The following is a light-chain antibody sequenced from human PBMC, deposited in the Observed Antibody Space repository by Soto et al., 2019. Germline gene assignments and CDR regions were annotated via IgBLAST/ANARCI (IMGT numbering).Light chain of an antibody. CDR1: NSNIGGYNY. V-gene: IGLV2-14*01. J-gene: IGLJ1*01. Sequence: QSVLTQPASMAGTPGQSLPISSPGTNSNIGGYNYVSWYQQHPSKAPKLMIYDVSNRPSGVSNRFSGSKSGNTASLTISGLQAEDEADYYCSSYTSSITPFVFGTGTKVTVL. CDR2: DVS. CDR3: SSYTSSITPFV.